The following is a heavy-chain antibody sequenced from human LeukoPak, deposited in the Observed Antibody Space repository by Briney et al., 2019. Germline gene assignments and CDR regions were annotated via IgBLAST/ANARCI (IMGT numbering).Heavy chain of an antibody. CDR2: INPNNGAT. V-gene: IGHV1-2*02. D-gene: IGHD1-1*01. CDR3: ARYNWNEVVSALDS. J-gene: IGHJ4*02. Sequence: ASVNVSCKASGYIFSGYYIRWVRQAPGQGLEWMGWINPNNGATNYAQKFQGGVTMTRDTSITTFYMEVSSLTADDTAVFYCARYNWNEVVSALDSWGQGTLVTVS. CDR1: GYIFSGYY.